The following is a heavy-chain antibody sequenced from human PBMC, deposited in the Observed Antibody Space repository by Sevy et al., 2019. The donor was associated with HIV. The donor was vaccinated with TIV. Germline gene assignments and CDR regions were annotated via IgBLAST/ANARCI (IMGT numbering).Heavy chain of an antibody. CDR3: ARVRPYDTRDFDY. D-gene: IGHD3-22*01. CDR1: GFTFRSYT. V-gene: IGHV3-21*01. CDR2: ISSSGSYI. Sequence: GGSLRLSCVASGFTFRSYTMKWVRQAPGKGLECVSSISSSGSYIYYADSVKGRFTISRDDAKNSLYLQMNTLRAEDAEQYYCARVRPYDTRDFDYWGQGTLVTVSS. J-gene: IGHJ4*02.